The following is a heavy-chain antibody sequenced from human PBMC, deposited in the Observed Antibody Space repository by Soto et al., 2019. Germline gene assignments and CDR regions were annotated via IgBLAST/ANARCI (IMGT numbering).Heavy chain of an antibody. CDR1: GGTFSSYA. D-gene: IGHD6-13*01. CDR3: ARGVAAAGVGWFDP. V-gene: IGHV1-69*12. CDR2: IILIFGTA. Sequence: QVQLVQSGAEVKKPGSSVKVSCKASGGTFSSYAISWVRQAPGQGLEWMGGIILIFGTANYAQKFQGRVTITADESTSTAYRELSSRRAEDTAVYYCARGVAAAGVGWFDPWGQGTLVTVSS. J-gene: IGHJ5*02.